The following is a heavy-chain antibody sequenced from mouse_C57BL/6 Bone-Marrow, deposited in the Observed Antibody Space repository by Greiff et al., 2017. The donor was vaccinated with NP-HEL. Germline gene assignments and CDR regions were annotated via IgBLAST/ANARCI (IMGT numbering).Heavy chain of an antibody. V-gene: IGHV5-17*01. Sequence: DVKLQESGGGLVKPGGSLKLSCAASGFTFSDYGMHWVRQAPGKGLEWVAYISSGSSTIYYADTVKGRFTISRDNAKNTLFQQMTSLRSEDTAMYYCARPGGYYPFAYWGQGTLVTVSA. CDR1: GFTFSDYG. J-gene: IGHJ3*01. CDR3: ARPGGYYPFAY. D-gene: IGHD2-3*01. CDR2: ISSGSSTI.